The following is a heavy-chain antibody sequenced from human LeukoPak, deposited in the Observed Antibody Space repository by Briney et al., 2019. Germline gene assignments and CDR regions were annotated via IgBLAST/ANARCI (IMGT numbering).Heavy chain of an antibody. J-gene: IGHJ4*02. CDR2: IDSDGSST. CDR3: AKEGYYYDSSGYYTNLHN. CDR1: GFTFSNYW. Sequence: GGSLRLSCAASGFTFSNYWMDWVRQAPGKGLVWVSRIDSDGSSTDYADSVKGRFTISRDNAKNTLYLHMNSLRAEDTAVYYCAKEGYYYDSSGYYTNLHNWGQGTLVTVSS. D-gene: IGHD3-22*01. V-gene: IGHV3-74*01.